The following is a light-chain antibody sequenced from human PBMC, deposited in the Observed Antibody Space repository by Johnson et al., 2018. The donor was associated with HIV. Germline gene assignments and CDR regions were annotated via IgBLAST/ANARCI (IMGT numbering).Light chain of an antibody. CDR2: ENN. V-gene: IGLV1-51*02. Sequence: HSVLTQAPSVSAAPGQKVTISCSGSSSNIGNNYVSWYQQLPGTAPKLLIYENNKRPSGIPDRFSGSKSGTSATLGITGLQTGDEADYYCGTWDSSLSAGGVFGSGAQVTVL. CDR3: GTWDSSLSAGGV. J-gene: IGLJ1*01. CDR1: SSNIGNNY.